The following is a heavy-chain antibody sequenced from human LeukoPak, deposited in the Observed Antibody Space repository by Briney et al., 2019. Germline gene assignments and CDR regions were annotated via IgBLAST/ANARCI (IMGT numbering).Heavy chain of an antibody. V-gene: IGHV3-23*01. D-gene: IGHD2-15*01. CDR2: ITTSGEST. J-gene: IGHJ4*02. Sequence: PGGSLRLSCAPSGLTFSDFAMSWVRQSPGKGLEWVSSITTSGESTYYADSVKGRFAISRDNSGSTLYLQMNSLRIEDSAVYYGAKRRSRGYYGKLIFDYWGQGALVTVSS. CDR3: AKRRSRGYYGKLIFDY. CDR1: GLTFSDFA.